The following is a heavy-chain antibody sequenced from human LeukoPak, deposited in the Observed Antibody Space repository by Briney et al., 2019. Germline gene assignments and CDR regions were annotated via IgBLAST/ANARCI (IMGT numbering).Heavy chain of an antibody. Sequence: PGRSQRLSCAASGFTFDDYAMHWVRQAPGKGLEWVSGISWNSGSIGYADSVKGRFTISRDNAKNSLYLQMNSLRAEDTALYYCAKGDYGDYLYYFDYWGQGTLVTVSS. CDR1: GFTFDDYA. D-gene: IGHD4-17*01. CDR2: ISWNSGSI. CDR3: AKGDYGDYLYYFDY. J-gene: IGHJ4*02. V-gene: IGHV3-9*01.